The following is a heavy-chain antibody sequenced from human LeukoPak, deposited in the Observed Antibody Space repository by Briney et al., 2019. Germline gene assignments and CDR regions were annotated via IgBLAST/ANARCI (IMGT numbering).Heavy chain of an antibody. CDR2: ISWNSGSI. CDR3: AKVLRGLRYFDVDAFDI. CDR1: GFTFDDYA. Sequence: GGSLRLSCAASGFTFDDYAMHWVRQAPGKGLGWVSGISWNSGSIGYADSAKGRFTISRDNAKNSLYLQMNSLRAEDTALYYCAKVLRGLRYFDVDAFDIWGQGTMVTVSS. V-gene: IGHV3-9*01. J-gene: IGHJ3*02. D-gene: IGHD3-9*01.